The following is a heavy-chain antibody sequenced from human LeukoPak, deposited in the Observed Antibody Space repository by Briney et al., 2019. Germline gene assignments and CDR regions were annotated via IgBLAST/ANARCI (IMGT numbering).Heavy chain of an antibody. V-gene: IGHV3-48*04. D-gene: IGHD2-8*01. J-gene: IGHJ4*02. CDR2: ISSSSSNI. CDR3: ASEVRGMLIDY. Sequence: PGGSQRLSCAASGFTFSSYSMNWVRQAPGKRLEWVSYISSSSSNIYYADSVKGRFTISRDNAKNSLYLQMNSLRAEDTAVYYCASEVRGMLIDYWGQGTVVTVSS. CDR1: GFTFSSYS.